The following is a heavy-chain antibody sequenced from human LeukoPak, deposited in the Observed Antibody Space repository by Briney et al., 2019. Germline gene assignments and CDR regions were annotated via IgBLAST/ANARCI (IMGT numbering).Heavy chain of an antibody. D-gene: IGHD3-10*01. CDR1: GDSISIGGYY. CDR3: ARSGDSMVRGVRCYGMDV. Sequence: PSETLSLTCTVSGDSISIGGYYWSWIRQHPGKGLERIGYIYYSRSTHYNTSLKSRVTISVDTSKNQFSLKLTSVTAADTAVYYCARSGDSMVRGVRCYGMDVWGQGTTVTVSS. V-gene: IGHV4-31*03. CDR2: IYYSRST. J-gene: IGHJ6*02.